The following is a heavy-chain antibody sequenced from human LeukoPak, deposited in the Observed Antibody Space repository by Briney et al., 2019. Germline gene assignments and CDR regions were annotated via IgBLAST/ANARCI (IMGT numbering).Heavy chain of an antibody. D-gene: IGHD6-19*01. CDR3: ARWAPVAGTVDY. V-gene: IGHV1-2*06. CDR1: GYTFIEYY. Sequence: ASVKVSCKASGYTFIEYYMHWVRQAPGQGLEWMGRINPSSGGTNYAQKFQGSVTMTRDTSISTAYMELNRMTTDDTAVYYCARWAPVAGTVDYWGQGTLVTVSS. J-gene: IGHJ4*02. CDR2: INPSSGGT.